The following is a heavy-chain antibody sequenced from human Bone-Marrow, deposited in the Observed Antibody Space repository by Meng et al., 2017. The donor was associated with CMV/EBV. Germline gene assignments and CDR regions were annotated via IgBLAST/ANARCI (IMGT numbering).Heavy chain of an antibody. Sequence: GESLKISCVASGVTFTTYSMNWVRQAPGKGLEWVASIRSTSPYIFYADSVKRRFTIPRDNAKNSLYLQMHSLRVEDTAVYYCARDRGYCTIGVCDPHHDYYGMDVWGQGTTVTVSS. CDR3: ARDRGYCTIGVCDPHHDYYGMDV. CDR1: GVTFTTYS. V-gene: IGHV3-21*01. D-gene: IGHD2-8*01. J-gene: IGHJ6*02. CDR2: IRSTSPYI.